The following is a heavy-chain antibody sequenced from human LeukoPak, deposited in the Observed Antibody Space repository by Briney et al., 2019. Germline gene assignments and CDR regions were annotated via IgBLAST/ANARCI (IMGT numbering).Heavy chain of an antibody. CDR1: GGPIGSSTYY. J-gene: IGHJ4*02. Sequence: PSETLSLTCTVSGGPIGSSTYYWGWIRQPPGKGLEWIGGAYYNANSYYNPSLQSRVSISIDAAQNQFSLKLTSVTAADTAVYYCAREGERAAAADWGQGTLVTVSP. CDR3: AREGERAAAAD. V-gene: IGHV4-39*07. CDR2: AYYNANS. D-gene: IGHD6-25*01.